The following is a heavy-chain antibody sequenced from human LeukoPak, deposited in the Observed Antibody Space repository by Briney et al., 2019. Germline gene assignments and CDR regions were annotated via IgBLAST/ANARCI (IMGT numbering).Heavy chain of an antibody. V-gene: IGHV3-21*01. CDR3: ARGRAYGGNPEALDY. CDR2: ISSSSSYI. Sequence: GGSLRLSCAASGFTFSSYSMNWVRQAPGKGLEWVSSISSSSSYIYYADSVKGRFTISRDNAKNSLYLQMNSLRAEDTAVYYCARGRAYGGNPEALDYWGQGTLVTVSS. CDR1: GFTFSSYS. D-gene: IGHD4-23*01. J-gene: IGHJ4*02.